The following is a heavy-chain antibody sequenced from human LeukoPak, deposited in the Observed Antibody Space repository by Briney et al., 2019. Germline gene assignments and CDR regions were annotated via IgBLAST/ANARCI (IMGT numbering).Heavy chain of an antibody. CDR2: VSSNGGTT. CDR1: GFTFSSHA. J-gene: IGHJ6*02. V-gene: IGHV3-64*01. D-gene: IGHD4-17*01. CDR3: ARASVTSWKYGMDV. Sequence: GGSLRLSCVASGFTFSSHAMHWVRQAPGKGLEYVSVVSSNGGTTYYASSVKGRFTISRDNSKNTLYLQMGSLRPEDMSVYYCARASVTSWKYGMDVWGQGTTVTVSS.